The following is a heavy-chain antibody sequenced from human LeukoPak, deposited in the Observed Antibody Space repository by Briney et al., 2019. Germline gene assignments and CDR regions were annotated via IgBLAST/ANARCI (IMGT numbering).Heavy chain of an antibody. D-gene: IGHD3-10*01. J-gene: IGHJ4*02. CDR2: INHSGST. V-gene: IGHV4-34*01. CDR3: ARGTVMVRGVIIEFYDY. Sequence: SETLSLTCAVYGGSFSGYYWSWIRQPPGKGLEWIGEINHSGSTNYNPSLKSRVTISVDTSKNQFSVKLSSVTAADTAVYYCARGTVMVRGVIIEFYDYWGQGTLVTVSS. CDR1: GGSFSGYY.